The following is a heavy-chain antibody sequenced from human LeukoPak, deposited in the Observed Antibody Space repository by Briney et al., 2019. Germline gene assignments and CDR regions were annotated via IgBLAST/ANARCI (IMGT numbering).Heavy chain of an antibody. Sequence: GGSLRLSCAASGFTFSSYGMHWVRQAPGKGLEWVAVIWYDGSKKHYADSVKDRFTISRDNSKNTLYPQMNSLRAEDTAVYYCARDESSSGWFSHDYWGQGTLVTVSS. CDR2: IWYDGSKK. D-gene: IGHD6-19*01. V-gene: IGHV3-33*08. CDR3: ARDESSSGWFSHDY. CDR1: GFTFSSYG. J-gene: IGHJ4*02.